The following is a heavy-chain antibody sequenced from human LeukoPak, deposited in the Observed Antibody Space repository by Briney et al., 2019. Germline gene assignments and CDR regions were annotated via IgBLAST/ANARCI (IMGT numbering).Heavy chain of an antibody. J-gene: IGHJ6*03. CDR3: ARENSAAIYYYYYMDV. D-gene: IGHD2-2*01. V-gene: IGHV1-46*01. Sequence: ASVKVSCKASGYTFTSYYIHWVRQAPGQGLEWMGIINPSGGSTSYAQKFQGRVTMTRDMSTSTVYMELSSLRSEDTAVYYCARENSAAIYYYYYMDVWGKGTTVTVSS. CDR2: INPSGGST. CDR1: GYTFTSYY.